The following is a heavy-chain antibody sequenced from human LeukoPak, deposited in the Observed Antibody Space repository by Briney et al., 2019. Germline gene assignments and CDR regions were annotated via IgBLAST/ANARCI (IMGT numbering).Heavy chain of an antibody. CDR1: GFTFSSYA. CDR3: ARDCNRTYCYDY. J-gene: IGHJ4*02. Sequence: GGSLRLSCAASGFTFSSYAMSWVRQAPGKGLEWVSAISGSGGSTYYADSVKGRLTISRDNSKNTLYLQMNSLRAEDTAVYYCARDCNRTYCYDYWGQGTLVTVSS. V-gene: IGHV3-23*01. CDR2: ISGSGGST. D-gene: IGHD2/OR15-2a*01.